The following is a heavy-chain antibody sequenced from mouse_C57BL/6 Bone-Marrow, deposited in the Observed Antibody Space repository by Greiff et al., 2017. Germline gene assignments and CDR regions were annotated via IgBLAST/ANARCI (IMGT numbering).Heavy chain of an antibody. CDR1: GYTFTSYW. V-gene: IGHV1-55*01. J-gene: IGHJ4*01. Sequence: QVHVKQSGAELVKPGASVKMSCKASGYTFTSYWITWVKQRPGQGLEWIGDIYPGSGSTNYNEKFKSKATLTVDTSSSTAYMQLSSLTSEDSAVYYCLSTYYAMDYWGQGTSVTVSS. CDR2: IYPGSGST. CDR3: LSTYYAMDY. D-gene: IGHD1-1*01.